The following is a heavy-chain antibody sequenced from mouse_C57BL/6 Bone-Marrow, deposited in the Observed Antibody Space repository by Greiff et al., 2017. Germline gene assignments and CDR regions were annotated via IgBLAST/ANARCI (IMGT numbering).Heavy chain of an antibody. CDR2: IWTGGGT. CDR3: ARGGQLRLRDYYFDY. D-gene: IGHD3-2*02. V-gene: IGHV2-9-1*01. CDR1: GFSLTSYA. J-gene: IGHJ2*01. Sequence: QVQLQQSGPGLVAPSQSLSITCTVSGFSLTSYAISWVRQPPGKGLEWLGVIWTGGGTNYNSALKSRLSISKDNSESQVFLKMNSLQTDDTARYYCARGGQLRLRDYYFDYWGQGTTLTVSS.